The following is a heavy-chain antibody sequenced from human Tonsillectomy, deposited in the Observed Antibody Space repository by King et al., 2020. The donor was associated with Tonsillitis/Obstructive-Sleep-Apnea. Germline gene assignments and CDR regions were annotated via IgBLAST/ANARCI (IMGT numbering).Heavy chain of an antibody. Sequence: QLVQSGAEVKKPGASVKVSCKASGYTFNSFGISWVRQAPGQGLEWMGWISAYSGNTNYAQKLQGRVTMTTDTSTSTAYMELRSLRSDDTAVYYCAREKGILGYNCLDPWGQGTLVTVSS. V-gene: IGHV1-18*01. D-gene: IGHD2-21*01. J-gene: IGHJ5*02. CDR3: AREKGILGYNCLDP. CDR2: ISAYSGNT. CDR1: GYTFNSFG.